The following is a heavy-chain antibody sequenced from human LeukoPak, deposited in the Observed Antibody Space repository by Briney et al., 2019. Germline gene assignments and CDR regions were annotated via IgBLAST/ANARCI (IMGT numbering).Heavy chain of an antibody. CDR2: INGRASTT. CDR1: GFTFSSYA. D-gene: IGHD7-27*01. J-gene: IGHJ6*03. Sequence: GGSLRLSCAASGFSSGFTFSSYAMSWVRQAPGKGLEWVASINGRASTTYYADSVKGRFTISRDNSKNTLYLQMNSLGADDTAVYYCAKAPATGEGYYFYYMDVWGKGTTVTVSS. V-gene: IGHV3-23*01. CDR3: AKAPATGEGYYFYYMDV.